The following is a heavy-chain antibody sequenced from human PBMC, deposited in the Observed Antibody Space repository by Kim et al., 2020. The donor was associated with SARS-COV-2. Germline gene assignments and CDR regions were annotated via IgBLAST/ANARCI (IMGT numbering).Heavy chain of an antibody. Sequence: GGSLRLSCTASGFMFSDYYMAWVRLAHGKGLEWVGLIRTNTYGGTREYAPSVQDRITVSRDDSNSVAYLQLNSPRSEDTAGYYRARCRRGCGCMDDWGQG. CDR1: GFMFSDYY. V-gene: IGHV3-49*04. J-gene: IGHJ4*02. D-gene: IGHD2-15*01. CDR2: IRTNTYGGTR. CDR3: ARCRRGCGCMDD.